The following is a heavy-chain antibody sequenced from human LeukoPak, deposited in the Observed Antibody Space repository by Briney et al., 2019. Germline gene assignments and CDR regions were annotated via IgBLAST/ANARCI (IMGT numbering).Heavy chain of an antibody. CDR3: ERVDGSGSYPFDY. CDR2: IYPGDSDT. CDR1: GYSFTSYW. V-gene: IGHV5-51*01. J-gene: IGHJ4*02. D-gene: IGHD3-10*01. Sequence: GESLKISCKGSGYSFTSYWIGWVLQLPPKSRQWMGIIYPGDSDTRYSPSFQGQGTISADKSINNAYLQWSGLKVSDTDMAFCERVDGSGSYPFDYWGQGTLVTVSS.